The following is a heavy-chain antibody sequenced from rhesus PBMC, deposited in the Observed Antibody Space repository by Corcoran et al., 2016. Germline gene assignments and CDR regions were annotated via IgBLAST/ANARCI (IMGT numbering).Heavy chain of an antibody. D-gene: IGHD4-29*01. CDR2: IGGSSGST. Sequence: QVQLQESGPGMVKPSETLSLTCAVPGYSISSGYGGSWIRQPPGKGLEWIGYIGGSSGSTNYNPSLKSRVTISKDTSKNQFSLKLSSVTAADTAVYYCARRSSYWYFDLWGPGTPITISS. V-gene: IGHV4-127*01. CDR1: GYSISSGYG. CDR3: ARRSSYWYFDL. J-gene: IGHJ2*01.